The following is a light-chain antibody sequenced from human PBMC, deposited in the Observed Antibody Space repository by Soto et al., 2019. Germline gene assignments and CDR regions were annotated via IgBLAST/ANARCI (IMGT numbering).Light chain of an antibody. CDR1: SSDVGGYNY. V-gene: IGLV2-14*01. Sequence: QSALTQPASVSGSPGQSITISCTGTSSDVGGYNYVSWYQQHPGKAPILMIYDVSNRPSGVSNRFSGSKSGNTASLTISGLQAEDEADYYCSSYTSSSIVNYVFGTGTKLTVL. CDR2: DVS. CDR3: SSYTSSSIVNYV. J-gene: IGLJ1*01.